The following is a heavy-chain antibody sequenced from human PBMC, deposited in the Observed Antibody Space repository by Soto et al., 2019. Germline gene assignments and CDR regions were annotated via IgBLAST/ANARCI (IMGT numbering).Heavy chain of an antibody. Sequence: QVQLQESGPGLVKPSGTLSLTCAVSGGSISSSNWWSWVRQPPGKGLEWIGEIYHSGSTNYNPSLKSGVTISVDKSKNQFSLKLSSVTAADTAVYYCARFWIAAAGIDGDAFDIWGQGTMVTVSS. D-gene: IGHD6-13*01. V-gene: IGHV4-4*02. CDR2: IYHSGST. CDR1: GGSISSSNW. CDR3: ARFWIAAAGIDGDAFDI. J-gene: IGHJ3*02.